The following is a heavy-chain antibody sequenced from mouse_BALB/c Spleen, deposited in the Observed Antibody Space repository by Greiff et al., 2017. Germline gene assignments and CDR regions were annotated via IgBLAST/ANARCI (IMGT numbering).Heavy chain of an antibody. CDR3: ARESTVVATRDFGY. J-gene: IGHJ3*01. Sequence: EVQGVESGGGLVQPGGSLKLSCAASGFTFSSYGMSWVRQTPDKRLELVATINSSGGSYTYYPDTVTGRFTISRDNAKNTLYLEMSSLRSEDTAMYYCARESTVVATRDFGYWGQGTLVTVSA. CDR1: GFTFSSYG. CDR2: INSSGGSYT. V-gene: IGHV5-6-3*01. D-gene: IGHD1-1*01.